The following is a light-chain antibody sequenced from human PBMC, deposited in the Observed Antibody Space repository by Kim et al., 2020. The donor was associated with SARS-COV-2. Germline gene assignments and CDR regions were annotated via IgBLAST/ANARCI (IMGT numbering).Light chain of an antibody. CDR3: LQHSTYPIT. Sequence: ASVGDRVTITCRARQDIRNDLGWYQQNPGRAPKRLIYGACSLQSGVPSRFSGSGSGTEFNLTISSVQPEDFATYFCLQHSTYPITFGQGTRLEIK. CDR2: GAC. CDR1: QDIRND. J-gene: IGKJ5*01. V-gene: IGKV1-17*01.